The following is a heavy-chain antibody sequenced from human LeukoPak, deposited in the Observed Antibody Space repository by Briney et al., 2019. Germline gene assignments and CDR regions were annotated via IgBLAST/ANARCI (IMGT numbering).Heavy chain of an antibody. CDR1: GGSISSGGYY. D-gene: IGHD6-6*01. CDR2: IYHSGST. Sequence: KSSETLSLTCTVSGGSISSGGYYWSWIRQPPGKGLEWIGYIYHSGSTYYNPSLKSRVTISVDTSKNQFSLKLSSVTAADTAVYYCARRSSSGYYYMDVWGKGTTVTVSS. J-gene: IGHJ6*03. V-gene: IGHV4-30-2*01. CDR3: ARRSSSGYYYMDV.